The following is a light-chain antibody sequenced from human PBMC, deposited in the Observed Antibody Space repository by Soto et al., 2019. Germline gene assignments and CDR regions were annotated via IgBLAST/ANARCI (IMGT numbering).Light chain of an antibody. V-gene: IGKV3-15*01. J-gene: IGKJ1*01. CDR2: GAS. CDR3: HQYNEWPET. Sequence: EMVMTQSPATLSVSPGDRATLSCRASQSVRSNLAWYQQKPGQGPRLLIYGASTRATGIPARFSGSGSGTEFTLTISSLQSEDFAVYYCHQYNEWPETFAQGTKV. CDR1: QSVRSN.